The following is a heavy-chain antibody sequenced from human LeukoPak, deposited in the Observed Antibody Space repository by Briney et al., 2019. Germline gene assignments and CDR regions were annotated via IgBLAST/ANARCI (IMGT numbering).Heavy chain of an antibody. Sequence: GALRLSCAASGFTFSDYTMSWVRQAPGKGLGWVSSISPSSTYIYYADSLKGRITISGDNAKNSLYLQMNSLRAEDTAVYYCVRHRSASDYWGQGALVTVSS. J-gene: IGHJ4*02. CDR3: VRHRSASDY. D-gene: IGHD3-10*01. V-gene: IGHV3-21*01. CDR2: ISPSSTYI. CDR1: GFTFSDYT.